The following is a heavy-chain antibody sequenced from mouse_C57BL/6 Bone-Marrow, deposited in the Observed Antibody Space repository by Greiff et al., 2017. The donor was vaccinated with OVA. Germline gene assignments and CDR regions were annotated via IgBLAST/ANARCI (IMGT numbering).Heavy chain of an antibody. CDR2: IYPRSGNT. CDR3: AGGVVAHFDY. CDR1: GYTFTSYG. D-gene: IGHD1-1*01. J-gene: IGHJ2*01. Sequence: VNVVESGAELARPGASVKLSCKASGYTFTSYGISWVKQRTGQGLEWIGEIYPRSGNTYYNEKFKGKATLTADKSSSTAYMELRSLTSEDSAVYFCAGGVVAHFDYWGQGTTLTVSS. V-gene: IGHV1-81*01.